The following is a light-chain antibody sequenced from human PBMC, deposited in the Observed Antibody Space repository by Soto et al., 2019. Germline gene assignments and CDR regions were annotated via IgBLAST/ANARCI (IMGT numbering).Light chain of an antibody. V-gene: IGLV3-25*02. CDR1: ALPKQY. J-gene: IGLJ1*01. Sequence: SYELTQPPSVSVFPGQTARITCSGEALPKQYAYWYQQKPGQAPVLVIYEDSERPSGIPERFSGSSSGTTVTLTISGVQAEDEADYYCQSADSSGIYQVFGTGTKGTVL. CDR2: EDS. CDR3: QSADSSGIYQV.